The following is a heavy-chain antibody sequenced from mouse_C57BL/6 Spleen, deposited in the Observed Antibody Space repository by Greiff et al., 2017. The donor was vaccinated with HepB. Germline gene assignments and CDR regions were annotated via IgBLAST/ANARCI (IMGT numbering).Heavy chain of an antibody. CDR3: ARIVGDGYDGNYFDY. D-gene: IGHD2-2*01. CDR2: IWWDDDK. Sequence: QVTLKVCGPGILQPSPPLSLTCSFSGFSLSTFGMGVGWIRQPSGKGLEWLAHIWWDDDKYYNPALKSRLTISKDTSKNQVFLKIANVDTADTATYYCARIVGDGYDGNYFDYWGQGTTLTVSS. J-gene: IGHJ2*01. V-gene: IGHV8-8*01. CDR1: GFSLSTFGMG.